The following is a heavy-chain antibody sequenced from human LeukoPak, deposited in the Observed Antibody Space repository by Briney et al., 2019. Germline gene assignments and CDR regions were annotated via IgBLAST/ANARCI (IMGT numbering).Heavy chain of an antibody. CDR1: GGSISSYY. CDR3: ARGQYSSSWYGDAFDI. D-gene: IGHD6-13*01. CDR2: IYTSGST. J-gene: IGHJ3*02. Sequence: SETLSLTCTVSGGSISSYYWSWIRQPAGKGLEWIGRIYTSGSTNYNPSLKGRVTMSVDTSKNQFSLKLSSVTAADTAVYYCARGQYSSSWYGDAFDIWGQGTMVTVSS. V-gene: IGHV4-4*07.